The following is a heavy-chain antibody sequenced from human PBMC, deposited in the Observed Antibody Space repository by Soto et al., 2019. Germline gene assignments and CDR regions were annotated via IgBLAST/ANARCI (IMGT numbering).Heavy chain of an antibody. J-gene: IGHJ3*01. Sequence: DVQLVEFGGGVVQPGGSLRLSCEGSAFTFSSYEMNWVRQAPGKGLEWVSYINSGGSTTYYADSVKGRFTIAKDNAKNSLYLQMNSLRVEDSAIYDCAIIPHRGFDLWGQGTMVIVSS. V-gene: IGHV3-48*03. CDR2: INSGGSTT. CDR1: AFTFSSYE. D-gene: IGHD2-2*01. CDR3: AIIPHRGFDL.